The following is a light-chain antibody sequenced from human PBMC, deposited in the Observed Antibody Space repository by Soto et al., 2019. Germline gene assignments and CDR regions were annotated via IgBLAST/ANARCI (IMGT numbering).Light chain of an antibody. Sequence: DIQMTQSPSSLSTFVGDTVTITCRASQGIDKYLNWYRQKHGKAPNLLIYTTSTLQSRVPSRFSGSGYRTHFTLTISSLQPEDFATYYCQQSYVTPYTFGQGTKLQIK. J-gene: IGKJ2*01. CDR3: QQSYVTPYT. CDR2: TTS. V-gene: IGKV1-39*01. CDR1: QGIDKY.